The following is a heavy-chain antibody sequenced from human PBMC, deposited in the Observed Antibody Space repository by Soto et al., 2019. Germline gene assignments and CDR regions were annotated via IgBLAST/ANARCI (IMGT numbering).Heavy chain of an antibody. CDR2: IWYTGSNK. CDR1: GFTFSSYG. CDR3: ARGMIYRYCSSTSCPPSVYGMDV. D-gene: IGHD2-2*01. Sequence: GGSLRLSCAASGFTFSSYGMHWVRQAPGKGLEWVAVIWYTGSNKYYADSVKGRFTISRENSKNTLYLQMNSLRAEDTGVYYCARGMIYRYCSSTSCPPSVYGMDVRGQGTTVTLSS. J-gene: IGHJ6*02. V-gene: IGHV3-33*01.